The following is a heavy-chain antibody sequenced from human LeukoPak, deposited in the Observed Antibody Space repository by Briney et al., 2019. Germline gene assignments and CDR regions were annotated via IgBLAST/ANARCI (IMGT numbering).Heavy chain of an antibody. Sequence: GGSLRLSCAASGFTFSSYAMSWVRQAPGKGLEWVSAISGSAGSTYYADSVKGRFAISRDNSKNTLNLQMSSLRVEDTAVYFCVKLRYGNRGYSRTHDYWGQGTLVTVSS. CDR2: ISGSAGST. CDR3: VKLRYGNRGYSRTHDY. D-gene: IGHD3-22*01. CDR1: GFTFSSYA. J-gene: IGHJ4*02. V-gene: IGHV3-23*01.